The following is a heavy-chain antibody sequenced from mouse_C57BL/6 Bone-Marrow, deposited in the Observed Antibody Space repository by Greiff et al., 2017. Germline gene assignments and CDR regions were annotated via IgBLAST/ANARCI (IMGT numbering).Heavy chain of an antibody. J-gene: IGHJ2*01. V-gene: IGHV3-8*01. CDR3: ASYRACYDYSFDY. Sequence: EVQLQQSGPGLAKPSPTLSLTCSVTGYTITSDYWNWIRKLPGNKLEYIGYISYSGSTYYYPSLNSRISITRDTSKNQYYVQLNSVTTEDTATYYCASYRACYDYSFDYWGQGTTLTVSS. D-gene: IGHD2-4*01. CDR1: GYTITSDY. CDR2: ISYSGST.